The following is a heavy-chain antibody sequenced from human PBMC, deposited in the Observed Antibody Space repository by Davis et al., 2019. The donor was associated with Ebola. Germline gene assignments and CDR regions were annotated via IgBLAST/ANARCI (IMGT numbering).Heavy chain of an antibody. J-gene: IGHJ6*04. CDR2: ISSDGSNK. Sequence: GGSLRLSCAASGFTFSSYAMSWVRQAPGKGLEWVAVISSDGSNKNYADSVKGRFTISSDNSKNTLYLQMSSLRAEDTAVYYCVKTQFLEWSYGMDVWGKGTTVTVSS. CDR3: VKTQFLEWSYGMDV. V-gene: IGHV3-30*14. CDR1: GFTFSSYA. D-gene: IGHD3-3*01.